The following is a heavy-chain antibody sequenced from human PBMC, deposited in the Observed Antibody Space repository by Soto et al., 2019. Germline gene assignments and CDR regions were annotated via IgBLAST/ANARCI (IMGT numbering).Heavy chain of an antibody. CDR1: GFTFDDYA. CDR2: ISWDGGST. V-gene: IGHV3-43D*04. D-gene: IGHD1-26*01. CDR3: AKDTSSGSYYEAIDY. J-gene: IGHJ4*02. Sequence: GGSLRLSCAASGFTFDDYAMHWVRQAPGKGLEWVSLISWDGGSTYYADSVKGRFTISRDNSKNSLYLQMNSLRAEDTALYYCAKDTSSGSYYEAIDYWGQGTLVTVSS.